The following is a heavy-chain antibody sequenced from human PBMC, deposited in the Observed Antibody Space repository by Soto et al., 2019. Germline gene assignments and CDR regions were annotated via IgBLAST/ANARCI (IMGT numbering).Heavy chain of an antibody. J-gene: IGHJ4*02. CDR1: GGSISSTYY. V-gene: IGHV4-39*07. CDR3: ARVGYGGDDY. Sequence: PSETLSLTCSVSGGSISSTYYWAWIRQPPGKGLEWIGSISYSGSTYYNPSLKSRVTISVDTSKNQFSLKLSSVTAADTAVYYCARVGYGGDDYWGQGTLVTVSS. D-gene: IGHD5-18*01. CDR2: ISYSGST.